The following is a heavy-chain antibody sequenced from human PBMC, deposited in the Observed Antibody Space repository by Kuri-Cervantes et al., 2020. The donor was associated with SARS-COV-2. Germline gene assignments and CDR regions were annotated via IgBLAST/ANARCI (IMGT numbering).Heavy chain of an antibody. D-gene: IGHD2-2*01. Sequence: GESLKISCAASGFTFSDYWMTWVRQAPGKGLEWVSGINWNGGSTGYADSVKGRFTISRDNSKNTLYLQMNSLRAEDTAVYYCAKDSPEIVVVPAAPLYFDLWGRGTLVTVSS. CDR3: AKDSPEIVVVPAAPLYFDL. CDR2: INWNGGST. CDR1: GFTFSDYW. J-gene: IGHJ2*01. V-gene: IGHV3-20*04.